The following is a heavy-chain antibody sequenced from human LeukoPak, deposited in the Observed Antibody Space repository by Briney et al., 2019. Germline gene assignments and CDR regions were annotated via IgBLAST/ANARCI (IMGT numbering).Heavy chain of an antibody. CDR3: ARLYHGSGTCDY. CDR1: GGSISSSIYY. D-gene: IGHD3-10*01. CDR2: IFYSGNT. Sequence: PSETLSLTCTVSGGSISSSIYYWGWIRQPPGKGLEWIGTIFYSGNTYYNPSLKSRVTISVDTSKNQFSLKLSSVTAADTAVYYCARLYHGSGTCDYWGQGTLVTVSS. J-gene: IGHJ4*02. V-gene: IGHV4-39*01.